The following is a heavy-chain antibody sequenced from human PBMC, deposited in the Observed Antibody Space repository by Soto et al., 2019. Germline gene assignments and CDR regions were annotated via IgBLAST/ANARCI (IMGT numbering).Heavy chain of an antibody. CDR3: ARFNRNVRTKNWFDP. CDR1: GGSVSSGSYY. Sequence: SETLSLTCTVSGGSVSSGSYYWSWIRQPPGKGLEWIGYIYYSGSTNYNPSLKSRVTISVDTSKNQFSLKLSSVTAADTAVYYCARFNRNVRTKNWFDPWGQGTLVTVSS. D-gene: IGHD1-1*01. V-gene: IGHV4-61*01. J-gene: IGHJ5*02. CDR2: IYYSGST.